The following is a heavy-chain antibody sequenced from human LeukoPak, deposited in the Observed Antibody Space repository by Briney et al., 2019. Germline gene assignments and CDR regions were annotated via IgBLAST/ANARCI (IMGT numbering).Heavy chain of an antibody. J-gene: IGHJ4*02. CDR3: ARLRDSRSYYFDY. CDR2: IYYSGST. D-gene: IGHD6-6*01. V-gene: IGHV4-59*08. CDR1: GGSISSYY. Sequence: SETLSLTCTVSGGSISSYYWSWIRQPPGKGLEWIGYIYYSGSTNYNPSLKSRVTISVDASKNQFSLKLSSVTAADTAVYYCARLRDSRSYYFDYWGQGILVTVSS.